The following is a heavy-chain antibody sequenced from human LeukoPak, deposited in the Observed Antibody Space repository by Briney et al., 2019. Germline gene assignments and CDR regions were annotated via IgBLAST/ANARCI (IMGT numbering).Heavy chain of an antibody. J-gene: IGHJ5*02. CDR1: GYSSTSYW. Sequence: GESLKISCKGSGYSSTSYWIGWVRQMPGKGLEWMGIIYPGDSDTRYSPSFQGQVTISADKSISTAYLQWSSLKASDTAMYYCAREMAAAAGSLYLGDIQDLLNWFDPWGQGTLVTVSS. CDR2: IYPGDSDT. V-gene: IGHV5-51*01. D-gene: IGHD6-13*01. CDR3: AREMAAAAGSLYLGDIQDLLNWFDP.